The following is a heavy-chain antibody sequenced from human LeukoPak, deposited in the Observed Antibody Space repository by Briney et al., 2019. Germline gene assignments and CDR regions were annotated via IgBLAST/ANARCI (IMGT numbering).Heavy chain of an antibody. CDR1: GFSFSNYV. V-gene: IGHV3-30*02. J-gene: IGHJ3*02. CDR3: AKTFYYDSSDYYPLGAFDI. Sequence: GGSLRLSCAASGFSFSNYVMYWVRQAPGKGLEWVAFIRYDGSNKYYADSVKGRFTISRDNSKDTLYLQMNTLRAEDTAVYYCAKTFYYDSSDYYPLGAFDIWGRGTMVTVSS. CDR2: IRYDGSNK. D-gene: IGHD3-22*01.